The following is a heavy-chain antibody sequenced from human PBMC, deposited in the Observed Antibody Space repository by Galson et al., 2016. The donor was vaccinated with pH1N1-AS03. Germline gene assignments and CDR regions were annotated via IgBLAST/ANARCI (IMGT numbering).Heavy chain of an antibody. CDR3: ARDPRGPCTSATCPTTYYFGMDV. CDR2: INTDSGVT. CDR1: GYIFTGFY. V-gene: IGHV1-2*04. Sequence: SVKVSCKASGYIFTGFYAHWVRRAPGQGLEWMGWINTDSGVTNYAQKFEAWVTMTRDTSVSTAYMELYGLKSDDTAVYYCARDPRGPCTSATCPTTYYFGMDVWGQGTTVIVSS. J-gene: IGHJ6*02. D-gene: IGHD2-2*01.